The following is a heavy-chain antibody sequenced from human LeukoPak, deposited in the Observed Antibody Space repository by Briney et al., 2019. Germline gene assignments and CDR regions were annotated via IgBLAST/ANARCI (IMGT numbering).Heavy chain of an antibody. V-gene: IGHV3-23*01. D-gene: IGHD2-8*01. CDR2: FSGSGGTT. Sequence: PGGSLRLSCAASGFTFSNYAMNWVRQAPGRGLEWVSGFSGSGGTTYYADSVKGRFTISRDNSKNTLYLQTNSLRVEDTAVYYCANGNRCTSPNCLGYYYFYMDVWGKGTTVTVSS. CDR1: GFTFSNYA. CDR3: ANGNRCTSPNCLGYYYFYMDV. J-gene: IGHJ6*03.